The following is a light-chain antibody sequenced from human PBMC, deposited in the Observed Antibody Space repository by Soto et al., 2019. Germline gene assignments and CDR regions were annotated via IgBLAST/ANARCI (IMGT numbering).Light chain of an antibody. Sequence: EIVLTQSPATLSLSPGERATLSCRASQSVSSYLAWFQQKPGQAPRLLIYDKSNRATGIPARFSGSGSGTDFTLTISSLEPEEFAAYYCQQRSNWLLTFGGGTKVEIK. CDR1: QSVSSY. V-gene: IGKV3-11*01. CDR2: DKS. J-gene: IGKJ4*01. CDR3: QQRSNWLLT.